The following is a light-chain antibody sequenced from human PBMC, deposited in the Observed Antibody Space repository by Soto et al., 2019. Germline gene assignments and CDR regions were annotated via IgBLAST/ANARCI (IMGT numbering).Light chain of an antibody. Sequence: DIQMTQSPSSLSASVGDRVTITCRASQSISSYLNWYQQKPGKAPKLLIYAASSMQSGVPSRFSGSGSGTDFTLTIRSRQPEDFATYYCQQSDSTPFTFGPGTKVDI. V-gene: IGKV1-39*01. CDR2: AAS. CDR1: QSISSY. J-gene: IGKJ3*01. CDR3: QQSDSTPFT.